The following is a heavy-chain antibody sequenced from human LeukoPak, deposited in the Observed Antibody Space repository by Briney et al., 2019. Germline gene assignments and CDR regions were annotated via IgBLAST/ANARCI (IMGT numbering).Heavy chain of an antibody. CDR3: ARDPSQGSYDY. CDR1: GFTFSSYS. V-gene: IGHV3-7*01. J-gene: IGHJ4*02. Sequence: GGSLRLSCAASGFTFSSYSMNWVRQAPGKGLEWVANIKQDGSEKYYVDSVKGRFTISRDNAKNSLYLQMNSLRAEDTAVYYCARDPSQGSYDYWGQGTLVTVSS. CDR2: IKQDGSEK.